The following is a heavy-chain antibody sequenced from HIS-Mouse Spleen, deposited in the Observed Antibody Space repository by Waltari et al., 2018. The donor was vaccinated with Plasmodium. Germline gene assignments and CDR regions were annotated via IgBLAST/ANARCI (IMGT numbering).Heavy chain of an antibody. J-gene: IGHJ2*01. Sequence: EVQLVESGGGLVKPGGSLRLSCAASGFTFSYYRMNWVRQAPGKGLEWFSSISSISSYIYYADSVKGRFTISRDNAKNSLYLQMNSLRAEDTAVYYCAREDILTGYYNDYWYFDLWGRGSLVTVSS. V-gene: IGHV3-21*01. CDR3: AREDILTGYYNDYWYFDL. D-gene: IGHD3-9*01. CDR2: ISSISSYI. CDR1: GFTFSYYR.